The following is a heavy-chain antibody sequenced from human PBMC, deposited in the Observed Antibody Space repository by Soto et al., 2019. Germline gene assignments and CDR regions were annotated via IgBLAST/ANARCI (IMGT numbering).Heavy chain of an antibody. Sequence: SVKVSCKASGGTFTSYTISWVRQAPGQGLEWMGRIIPILGIANYAQKFQGRVTITADKSTSTAYMELSSLRSEDTAVYYCARGSRPPDCSSTSCPPSYMDVWGKGTTVTVS. CDR1: GGTFTSYT. CDR3: ARGSRPPDCSSTSCPPSYMDV. CDR2: IIPILGIA. V-gene: IGHV1-69*02. D-gene: IGHD2-2*01. J-gene: IGHJ6*03.